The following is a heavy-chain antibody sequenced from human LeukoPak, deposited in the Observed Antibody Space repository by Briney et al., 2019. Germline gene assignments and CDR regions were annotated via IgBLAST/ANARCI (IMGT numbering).Heavy chain of an antibody. V-gene: IGHV4-39*07. Sequence: SETLSLTCTVSGGSISSSSYYWGWIRQPPGKGLEWIGSIYYSGSTNYNPSLKSRVTISVDTSKNQFSLKLSSVTAADTAVYYCARGGTRYDFWSGYYHFDYWGQGTLVTVSS. CDR1: GGSISSSSYY. CDR2: IYYSGST. D-gene: IGHD3-3*01. J-gene: IGHJ4*02. CDR3: ARGGTRYDFWSGYYHFDY.